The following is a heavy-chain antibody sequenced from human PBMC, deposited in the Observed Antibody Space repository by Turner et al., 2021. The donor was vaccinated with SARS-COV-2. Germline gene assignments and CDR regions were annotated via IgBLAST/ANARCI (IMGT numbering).Heavy chain of an antibody. CDR3: ATGVAVAGTPSKYYYYYGMDV. CDR2: VDPEDGET. Sequence: QVQLVQSGAEVKKPGASVKVSCKVSGYTLTELSMPWVRQAPGKGLELMGGVDPEDGETIYAQKFQGRVTMTEDTSTDTAYMELSSLRSEDTAVYYCATGVAVAGTPSKYYYYYGMDVWGQGTTVTVSS. V-gene: IGHV1-24*01. CDR1: GYTLTELS. J-gene: IGHJ6*02. D-gene: IGHD6-19*01.